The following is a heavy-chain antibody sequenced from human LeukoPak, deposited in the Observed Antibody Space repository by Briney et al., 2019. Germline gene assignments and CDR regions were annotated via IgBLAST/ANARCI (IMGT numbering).Heavy chain of an antibody. CDR1: GYTFTSYY. CDR2: IIPIFGTA. CDR3: ASPLGILQWLPWGY. D-gene: IGHD5-12*01. J-gene: IGHJ4*02. V-gene: IGHV1-69*13. Sequence: SVKVSCKASGYTFTSYYMHWVRQAPGQGLEWMGGIIPIFGTANYAQKFQGRVTITADESTSTAYMELSSLRSEDTAVYYCASPLGILQWLPWGYWGQGTLVTVSS.